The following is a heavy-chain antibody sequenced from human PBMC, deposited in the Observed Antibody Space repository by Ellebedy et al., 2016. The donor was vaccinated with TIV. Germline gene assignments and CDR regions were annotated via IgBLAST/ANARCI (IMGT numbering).Heavy chain of an antibody. D-gene: IGHD2-2*03. J-gene: IGHJ4*02. CDR2: IYWNDDR. CDR3: AHKPGDCTSGSCYGSGYFPY. V-gene: IGHV2-5*01. Sequence: SGPTLVXPTQTLTLTCSFSGFSLNTNGVGVGWIRQPPGKALEWLALIYWNDDRRVKNRVTITKDTSKNQVVLTMTNMDPVDTGTYYCAHKPGDCTSGSCYGSGYFPYWGQGILVTVSS. CDR1: GFSLNTNGVG.